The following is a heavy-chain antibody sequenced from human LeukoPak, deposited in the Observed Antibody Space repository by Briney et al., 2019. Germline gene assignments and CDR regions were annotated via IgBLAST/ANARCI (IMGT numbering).Heavy chain of an antibody. J-gene: IGHJ4*02. Sequence: KASETLSLTCTVSGGSISSSSYCWGWIRQPPGKGLEWIGSIYYSGSTYYNPSLKSRVTISVDTSKNQFSLKLSSVTAADTAVYYCARHIVVVTARPAYYFDYWGQGTLVTVSS. D-gene: IGHD2-21*02. CDR2: IYYSGST. V-gene: IGHV4-39*01. CDR1: GGSISSSSYC. CDR3: ARHIVVVTARPAYYFDY.